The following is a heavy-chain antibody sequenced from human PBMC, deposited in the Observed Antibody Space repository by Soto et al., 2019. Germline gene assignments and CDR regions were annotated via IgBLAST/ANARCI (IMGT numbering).Heavy chain of an antibody. CDR1: GLTFNIYV. CDR3: AKNAEHCSSTSGYWVDYYFYYMDV. Sequence: GGSLRLSCAVSGLTFNIYVMNWVRQAPGKGLEWVSGITGTGGTTYYADSVKGRFTTSRDNSKNTLYVQMNDLRAEDTAEYYCAKNAEHCSSTSGYWVDYYFYYMDVWGKGTTVTVAS. J-gene: IGHJ6*03. CDR2: ITGTGGTT. D-gene: IGHD2-2*01. V-gene: IGHV3-23*01.